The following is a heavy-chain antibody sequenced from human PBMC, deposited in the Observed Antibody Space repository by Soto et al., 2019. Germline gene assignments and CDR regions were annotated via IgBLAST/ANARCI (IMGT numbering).Heavy chain of an antibody. Sequence: PSETLSLTCTVSGGSIISSSYYWVWIRQPPGKGLEWIGSIYYSGSTYYNPSLKSRVTISVDTSKNQFSLKLSSVTAADTAVYYCASMRLSIAGAAPGKWFVPWCQ. D-gene: IGHD6-19*01. CDR2: IYYSGST. CDR3: ASMRLSIAGAAPGKWFVP. CDR1: GGSIISSSYY. V-gene: IGHV4-39*01. J-gene: IGHJ5*02.